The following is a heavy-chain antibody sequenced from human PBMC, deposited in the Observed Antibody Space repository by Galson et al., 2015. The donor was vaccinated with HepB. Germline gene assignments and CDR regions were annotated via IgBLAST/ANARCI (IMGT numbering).Heavy chain of an antibody. D-gene: IGHD2-15*01. J-gene: IGHJ4*02. V-gene: IGHV3-66*02. Sequence: SLRLSCAASGFTVSSNYMSGVRQAPGKGLEWVSVIYSGGSTYYADSVKGRFTISRDNSKNTLYLQMNSLRAEDTAVYYCARDLEKGSGHDYWGQGTLVTVSS. CDR1: GFTVSSNY. CDR3: ARDLEKGSGHDY. CDR2: IYSGGST.